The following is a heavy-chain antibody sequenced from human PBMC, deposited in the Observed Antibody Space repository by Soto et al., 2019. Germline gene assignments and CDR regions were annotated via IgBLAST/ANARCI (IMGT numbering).Heavy chain of an antibody. V-gene: IGHV3-48*02. CDR2: ISSSSSTI. CDR1: GFTFSSYS. J-gene: IGHJ5*02. CDR3: TRDASRDSSARGWFDP. D-gene: IGHD6-13*01. Sequence: PGGSLRLSCAASGFTFSSYSMNWVRQAPGKGLEWVSYISSSSSTIYYADSVKGRFTISRDNAKNSLYLQMNSLRDEDTAVYYCTRDASRDSSARGWFDPWGQGTQVTVSS.